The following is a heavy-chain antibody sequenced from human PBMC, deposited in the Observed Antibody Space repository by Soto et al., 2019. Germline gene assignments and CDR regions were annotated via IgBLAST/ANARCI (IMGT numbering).Heavy chain of an antibody. Sequence: GGSLRLSCAASGFTFSSAWMSWVRQAPGKGLEWVGRIKSKTDGGTTDYAAPVKGRFTISRDDSKNTLYLQMNSLKTEDTAVYYCARGRSSRWDGYYYYYYGMDVWGQGTTVTVSS. J-gene: IGHJ6*02. V-gene: IGHV3-15*01. D-gene: IGHD3-10*01. CDR2: IKSKTDGGTT. CDR1: GFTFSSAW. CDR3: ARGRSSRWDGYYYYYYGMDV.